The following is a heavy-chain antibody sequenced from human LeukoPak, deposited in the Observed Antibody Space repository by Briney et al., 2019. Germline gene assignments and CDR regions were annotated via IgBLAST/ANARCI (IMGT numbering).Heavy chain of an antibody. CDR1: GGSISSYY. Sequence: SETLSLTCTVSGGSISSYYWSWIRQPAGKGLEWIGRIYTSGSTNYNPSLKSRVTMSVDTSKNQFSLKLSSVTAADTAVYYCAREFPLVVVPAAILDNWFDPWGQGTLVTVSS. J-gene: IGHJ5*02. D-gene: IGHD2-2*01. CDR3: AREFPLVVVPAAILDNWFDP. V-gene: IGHV4-4*07. CDR2: IYTSGST.